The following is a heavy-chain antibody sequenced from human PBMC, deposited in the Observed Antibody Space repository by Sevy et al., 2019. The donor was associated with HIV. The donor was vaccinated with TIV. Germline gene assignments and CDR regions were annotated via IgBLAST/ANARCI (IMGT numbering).Heavy chain of an antibody. V-gene: IGHV3-21*01. D-gene: IGHD6-19*01. CDR1: GFTFSSYS. J-gene: IGHJ6*02. Sequence: GGYLRLSCAASGFTFSSYSMNWVRQAPGKGLEWVSSISSSSSYIYYSDSVKGRFTISRDNAKNSLCRQMNSLRAEDTAVYYCARAYTSFSSGWHKDYYGMDVWGHGTTVTVSS. CDR2: ISSSSSYI. CDR3: ARAYTSFSSGWHKDYYGMDV.